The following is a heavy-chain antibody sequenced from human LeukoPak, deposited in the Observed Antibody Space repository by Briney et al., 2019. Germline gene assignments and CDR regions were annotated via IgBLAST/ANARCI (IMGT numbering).Heavy chain of an antibody. CDR1: GGSFSGYY. Sequence: SETLSLTCAVYGGSFSGYYWSWIRQPPGKGLEWIGEINHSGSTNYNPSLKSRVAISVDTSKNQFSLKLSSVTAADTAVYYCGRGRHSHRTRRGWFDPWGQGTLVTVSS. CDR3: GRGRHSHRTRRGWFDP. CDR2: INHSGST. J-gene: IGHJ5*02. V-gene: IGHV4-34*01. D-gene: IGHD2-15*01.